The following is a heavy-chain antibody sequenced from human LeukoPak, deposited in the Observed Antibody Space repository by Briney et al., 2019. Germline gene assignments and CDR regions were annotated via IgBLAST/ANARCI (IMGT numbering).Heavy chain of an antibody. CDR2: ISGSGGST. V-gene: IGHV3-23*01. CDR1: GFTFSSYA. Sequence: GGSLRLSCAASGFTFSSYAMSWVRQAPGKGLEWVSAISGSGGSTYYADSVKGRFTISRDNSKNTLYLQMNSLRAEDTAVYYCANRGSGYYYFDYWGQGNLVTVSS. D-gene: IGHD3-10*01. CDR3: ANRGSGYYYFDY. J-gene: IGHJ4*02.